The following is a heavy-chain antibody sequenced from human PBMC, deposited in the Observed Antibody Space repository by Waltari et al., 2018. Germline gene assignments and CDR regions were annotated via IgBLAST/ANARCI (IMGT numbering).Heavy chain of an antibody. J-gene: IGHJ4*02. Sequence: QLQLQESGPGLVKPSETLSLTCTVSGGSISSSSYYWGWIRQPPGKGLEWIGSIYYRGGHYYHPALKGRVTLSVDTSKNQFSLKLSSVTAADTAVYYCATGPEGISSSWYYFDYWGQGTLVTVSS. CDR3: ATGPEGISSSWYYFDY. D-gene: IGHD6-13*01. CDR1: GGSISSSSYY. CDR2: IYYRGGH. V-gene: IGHV4-39*01.